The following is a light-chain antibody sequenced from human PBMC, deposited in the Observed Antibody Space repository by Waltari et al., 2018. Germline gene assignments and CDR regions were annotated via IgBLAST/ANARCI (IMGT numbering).Light chain of an antibody. CDR3: QRYDNLPIFA. J-gene: IGKJ3*01. Sequence: DIQMTQSPPSLSASVGDRVTITCRASQAITNYLNWYQQKPGQAPQLLIHDASKLEAGVPSRFGGSQSGTHFTLTISSLQPEDIGTYYCQRYDNLPIFAFGPGTKVEI. CDR2: DAS. V-gene: IGKV1-33*01. CDR1: QAITNY.